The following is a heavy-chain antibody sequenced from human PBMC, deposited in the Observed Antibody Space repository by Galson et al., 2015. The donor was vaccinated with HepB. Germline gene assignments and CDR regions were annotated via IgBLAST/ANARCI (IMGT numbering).Heavy chain of an antibody. D-gene: IGHD3-9*01. Sequence: SVKVSCKASGYTFTSFYVEWVRQAPGQGLEWMGIINPSDGRTNSAQKFQDRVTLTRDTSTSTVYMELSSLTSEDTAVYYCSLWFFDYFRATDVWGQGTTVTVSS. V-gene: IGHV1-46*01. CDR2: INPSDGRT. J-gene: IGHJ6*01. CDR1: GYTFTSFY. CDR3: SLWFFDYFRATDV.